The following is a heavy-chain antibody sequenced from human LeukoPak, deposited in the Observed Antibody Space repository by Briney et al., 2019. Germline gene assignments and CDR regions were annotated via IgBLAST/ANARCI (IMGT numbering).Heavy chain of an antibody. CDR3: ARGAYYYDGSGYCYFDY. Sequence: SETLSLTCTVSGGSISSYYWSWIRQPPGKGLEWIGYIYYSGSTNYNPSLKSRVTISVDTSKKQFSLKLSSVTAADTAVYYCARGAYYYDGSGYCYFDYRGQGTLVTVSS. CDR1: GGSISSYY. CDR2: IYYSGST. D-gene: IGHD3-22*01. J-gene: IGHJ4*02. V-gene: IGHV4-59*01.